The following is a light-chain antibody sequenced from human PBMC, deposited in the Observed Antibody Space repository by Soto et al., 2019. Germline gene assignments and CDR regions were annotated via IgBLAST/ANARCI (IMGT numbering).Light chain of an antibody. CDR3: QKYNSAPLT. V-gene: IGKV1-27*01. CDR2: AAS. Sequence: IQRAHSPSSLSPSVVYSVTITCWASQGIINYLDWYQQKPGKVPKLLIYAASTLHSGVPSRFSGSGSETDFTLTISSLQPEDVATYYCQKYNSAPLTFGGRTKVDI. CDR1: QGIINY. J-gene: IGKJ4*01.